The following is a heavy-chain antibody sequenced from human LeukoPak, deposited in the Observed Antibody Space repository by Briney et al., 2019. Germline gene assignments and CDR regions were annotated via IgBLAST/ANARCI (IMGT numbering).Heavy chain of an antibody. D-gene: IGHD3-10*01. CDR1: GGSFSGYY. J-gene: IGHJ4*02. Sequence: PSETLSLTCAVYGGSFSGYYWSWIRQPPGKGLEWIGEINHSGSTNYNPSLKSRVTISVHTSKNQFSLKLSSVTAADTAVYYCATYYYGSGSSDWGQGTLVTVSS. V-gene: IGHV4-34*01. CDR3: ATYYYGSGSSD. CDR2: INHSGST.